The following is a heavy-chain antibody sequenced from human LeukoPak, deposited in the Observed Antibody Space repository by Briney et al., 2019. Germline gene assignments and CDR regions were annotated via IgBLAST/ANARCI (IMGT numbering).Heavy chain of an antibody. CDR1: AGSFSGYY. J-gene: IGHJ5*02. CDR3: TRQPYTSGWYVWFDH. D-gene: IGHD6-19*01. CDR2: INHSGST. Sequence: SETLSLTCAHYAGSFSGYYWSWIRQPPGKGLEWIGEINHSGSTNYNPSLKSRVTISVDTSKNQFSLKLNSVIAADTAVYYCTRQPYTSGWYVWFDHWGPGTLVTVSS. V-gene: IGHV4-34*01.